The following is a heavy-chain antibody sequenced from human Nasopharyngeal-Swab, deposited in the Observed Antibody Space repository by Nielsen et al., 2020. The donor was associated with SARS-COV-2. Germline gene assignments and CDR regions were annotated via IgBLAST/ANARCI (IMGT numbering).Heavy chain of an antibody. CDR2: IHWNSGSI. Sequence: GGSLRLSCAASGFTFDDYAMHWVRQAPGKGLEWVPGIHWNSGSIGYADSVKGRFTISRDNAKNSLYLQMNSLSAEDTALYYCAKAPYYDYVWGSYSDYWGQGTLVTVSS. CDR3: AKAPYYDYVWGSYSDY. J-gene: IGHJ4*02. V-gene: IGHV3-9*01. D-gene: IGHD3-16*01. CDR1: GFTFDDYA.